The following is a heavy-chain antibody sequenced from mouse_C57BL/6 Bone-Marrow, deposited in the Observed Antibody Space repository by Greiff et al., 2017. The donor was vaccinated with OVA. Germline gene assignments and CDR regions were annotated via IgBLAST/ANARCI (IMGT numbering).Heavy chain of an antibody. CDR2: LYPRSGTT. CDR1: GYTFTSYG. J-gene: IGHJ2*01. V-gene: IGHV1-81*01. CDR3: ARWPRCYSNYGDY. D-gene: IGHD2-5*01. Sequence: VQLQQSGAELARPGASVKLSCKASGYTFTSYGISWVKQRTGQGLEWIGELYPRSGTTYYNEKFKGKATLTADKSSSTAYMELRSLTSEDSAVYFCARWPRCYSNYGDYWGQGTTLTVSS.